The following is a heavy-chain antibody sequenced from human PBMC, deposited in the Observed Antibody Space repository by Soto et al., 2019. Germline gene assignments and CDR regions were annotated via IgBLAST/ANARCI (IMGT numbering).Heavy chain of an antibody. D-gene: IGHD1-26*01. CDR1: GGTFSSYA. CDR2: IIPIFGTA. CDR3: AREGGATTEDYFDY. Sequence: QVQLVQSGAEVKKPGSSVKVSCKASGGTFSSYAISWVRQAPGQGLEWMGGIIPIFGTANYTQKVQVRVTITAKKSTSTAYMELISMRSEDTAVYCCAREGGATTEDYFDYWGQGTLVTVSS. J-gene: IGHJ4*02. V-gene: IGHV1-69*06.